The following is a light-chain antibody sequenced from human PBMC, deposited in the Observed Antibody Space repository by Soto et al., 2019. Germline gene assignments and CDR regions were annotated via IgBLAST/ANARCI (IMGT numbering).Light chain of an antibody. V-gene: IGKV1-5*01. CDR3: QQYNSYSPT. J-gene: IGKJ1*01. Sequence: DIQMTQSPSTLSASVGDRVTITCRASQSISSWLAWYQQKPGKAPKLLIYAASSLQSGVPSRFSGSGSGTDFTLTISSLHPDDFATYYCQQYNSYSPTFGQGTKVDI. CDR1: QSISSW. CDR2: AAS.